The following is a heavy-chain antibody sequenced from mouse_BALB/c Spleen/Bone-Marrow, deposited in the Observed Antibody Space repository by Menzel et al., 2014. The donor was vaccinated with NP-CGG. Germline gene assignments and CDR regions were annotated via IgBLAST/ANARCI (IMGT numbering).Heavy chain of an antibody. CDR3: TREGTFFAY. CDR2: INPSNGGT. CDR1: GYTFTSYY. D-gene: IGHD3-3*01. Sequence: QVQLQQSGAELVKPGASVKLSCKSSGYTFTSYYMYWVKQRPGQGLEWIGGINPSNGGTNFNEKFKSKATLTVDKSSSXAYMQLSSLTSEDSAVYYCTREGTFFAYWGQGTLVTVSA. J-gene: IGHJ3*01. V-gene: IGHV1S81*02.